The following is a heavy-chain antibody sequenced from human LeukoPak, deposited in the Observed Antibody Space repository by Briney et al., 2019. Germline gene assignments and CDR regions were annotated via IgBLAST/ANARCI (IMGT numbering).Heavy chain of an antibody. Sequence: PGGSLRLSCAASGFTFSSYWMHWVRQAPGKGLEWVSGINWNGGSTGYADSVKGRFTISRDNAKNSLYLQMNSLRAEDTALYYCARGYSSATRGSGGAFDIWGQGTMVTVSS. CDR3: ARGYSSATRGSGGAFDI. V-gene: IGHV3-20*04. CDR1: GFTFSSYW. J-gene: IGHJ3*02. D-gene: IGHD6-19*01. CDR2: INWNGGST.